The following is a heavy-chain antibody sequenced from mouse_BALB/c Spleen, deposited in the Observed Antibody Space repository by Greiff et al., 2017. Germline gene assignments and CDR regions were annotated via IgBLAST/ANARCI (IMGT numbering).Heavy chain of an antibody. V-gene: IGHV1S56*01. CDR2: IYPGNVNT. CDR1: GYTFTSYY. CDR3: ARTYYRYDGFDY. J-gene: IGHJ2*01. Sequence: QVQLQQSGPELVKPGASVRISCKASGYTFTSYYIHWVKQRPGQGLEWIGWIYPGNVNTKYNEKFKGKATLTADKSSSTAYMQLSSLTSEDSAVYFCARTYYRYDGFDYWGQGTTLTVSS. D-gene: IGHD2-14*01.